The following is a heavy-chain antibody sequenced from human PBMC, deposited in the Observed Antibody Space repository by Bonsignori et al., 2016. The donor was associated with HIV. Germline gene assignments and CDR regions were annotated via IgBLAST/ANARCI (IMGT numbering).Heavy chain of an antibody. J-gene: IGHJ3*02. CDR2: ISYDGSNK. V-gene: IGHV3-30*18. D-gene: IGHD2-21*01. CDR3: AKDRCGGDCYAFDI. Sequence: VRQAPGKGLEWVAVISYDGSNKYYADSVKGRFTISRDNSKNTLYLQMNSLRAEDTAVYYCAKDRCGGDCYAFDIWGQGTMVTVSS.